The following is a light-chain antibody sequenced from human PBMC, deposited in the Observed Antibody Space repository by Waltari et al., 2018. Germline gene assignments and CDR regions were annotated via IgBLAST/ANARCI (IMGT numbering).Light chain of an antibody. CDR2: GSS. CDR3: QQSYTTPRT. V-gene: IGKV1-39*01. J-gene: IGKJ3*01. Sequence: DIQMTQSPSSLSASVGDRVTITCRASQTIINLLNWYQQKPGEAPKVLIYGSSSLQSGVPSRFSGRGSWTDFTLTISSLQPEDFATYYCQQSYTTPRTFGPGTKVDIK. CDR1: QTIINL.